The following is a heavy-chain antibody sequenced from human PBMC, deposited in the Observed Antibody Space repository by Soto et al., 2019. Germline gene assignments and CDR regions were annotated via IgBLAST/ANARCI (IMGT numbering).Heavy chain of an antibody. CDR2: INSDGSST. D-gene: IGHD1-7*01. V-gene: IGHV3-74*01. Sequence: EVQLVESGGGLVQPGGSLRLSCAASGFTFSSYWMHWVRQAPGKGRVWVSRINSDGSSTSYADSVKGRFTISRDNAKNTLYLQMNSLRAEDTAVYYCARYLVGAHWNSGAVDYWGQGTLVTVSS. J-gene: IGHJ4*02. CDR3: ARYLVGAHWNSGAVDY. CDR1: GFTFSSYW.